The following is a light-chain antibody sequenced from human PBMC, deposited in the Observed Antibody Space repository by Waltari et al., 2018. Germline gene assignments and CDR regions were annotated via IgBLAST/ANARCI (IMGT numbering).Light chain of an antibody. Sequence: QTVVTQEPSFSVSPGGTVTLTCGLTSGSVSTNYYPTWFQQTPGPAPRTFSFSTNTRSSGVPGRVSGSILGNRAALTIRGAQADDESDYYCVLYMGSGIWVFGGGTKVTVL. CDR2: STN. CDR1: SGSVSTNYY. V-gene: IGLV8-61*01. CDR3: VLYMGSGIWV. J-gene: IGLJ3*02.